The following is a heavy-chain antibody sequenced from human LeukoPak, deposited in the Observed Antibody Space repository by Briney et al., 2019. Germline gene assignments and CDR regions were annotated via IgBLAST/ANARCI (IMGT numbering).Heavy chain of an antibody. D-gene: IGHD3-22*01. CDR3: ARPNDSSGYYYDPFDY. CDR2: IYYSGST. Sequence: SEALSLTCTVSGGSISSSSYYWGWIRQPPGKGLEWIGSIYYSGSTYYNPSLKSRVTISVDTSKNQFSLKLSSVTAADPAVYYCARPNDSSGYYYDPFDYWGQGTLVTVSS. J-gene: IGHJ4*02. V-gene: IGHV4-39*01. CDR1: GGSISSSSYY.